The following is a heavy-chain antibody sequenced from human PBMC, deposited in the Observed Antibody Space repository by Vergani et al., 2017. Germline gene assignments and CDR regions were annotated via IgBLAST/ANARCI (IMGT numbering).Heavy chain of an antibody. D-gene: IGHD3-22*01. CDR2: INPNSGGP. CDR1: GYTFTGYY. J-gene: IGHJ3*02. V-gene: IGHV1-2*02. CDR3: ARDTYYYDSSGYYSHRSAFDI. Sequence: QVQLVQSGAEVKKPGASVKVSCKASGYTFTGYYMHWVRQASGQGLEWMGWINPNSGGPNYVPKFQGRVTMPRDPSISTAYMELSRLRSDDTAVYYCARDTYYYDSSGYYSHRSAFDIWGQGTMVTVSS.